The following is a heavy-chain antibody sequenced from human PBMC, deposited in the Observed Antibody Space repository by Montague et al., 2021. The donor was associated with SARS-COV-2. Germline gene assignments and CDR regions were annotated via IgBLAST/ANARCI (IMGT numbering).Heavy chain of an antibody. J-gene: IGHJ4*02. CDR2: TSYDGSNK. Sequence: SLRLSCAASGFTFSSYAMHWVRQAPGKGLEWVAVTSYDGSNKYYXXSVKGRFTISRDNSKNTLYLQMNSLRAEDTAVYYCARDNYDYVWGSYRYIYWGQGTLVTVSS. CDR1: GFTFSSYA. CDR3: ARDNYDYVWGSYRYIY. D-gene: IGHD3-16*02. V-gene: IGHV3-30*04.